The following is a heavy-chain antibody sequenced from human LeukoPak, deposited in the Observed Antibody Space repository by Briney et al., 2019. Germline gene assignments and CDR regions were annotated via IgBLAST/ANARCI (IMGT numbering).Heavy chain of an antibody. V-gene: IGHV4-38-2*02. CDR2: IYHSGST. D-gene: IGHD6-13*01. Sequence: SETLSLTCTVSGYSISSGYYWGWIRQPPGKGLEWIGSIYHSGSTYYNPSLKSRVTISVDTSKNQFSLKLSSVTAADTAVYYCARDRPGGSSLDYWGQGTLVTVSS. CDR1: GYSISSGYY. J-gene: IGHJ4*02. CDR3: ARDRPGGSSLDY.